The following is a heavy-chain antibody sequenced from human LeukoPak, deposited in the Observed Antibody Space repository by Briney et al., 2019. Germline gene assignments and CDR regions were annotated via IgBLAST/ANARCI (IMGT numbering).Heavy chain of an antibody. V-gene: IGHV4-34*01. Sequence: PSETLSLTCAVYGGSFSGYYWSWIRQPPGKGLEWIGEINHSGSTNYNPSLKSRVTISVDTSKNQFSLKLSSVTAADTAVYYCARHAPEWELAGDFDYWGQGTLVTVSS. CDR3: ARHAPEWELAGDFDY. CDR2: INHSGST. CDR1: GGSFSGYY. D-gene: IGHD1-26*01. J-gene: IGHJ4*02.